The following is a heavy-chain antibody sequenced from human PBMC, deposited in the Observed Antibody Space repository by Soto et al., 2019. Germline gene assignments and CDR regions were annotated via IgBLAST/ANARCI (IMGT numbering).Heavy chain of an antibody. D-gene: IGHD2-2*01. V-gene: IGHV3-23*01. CDR1: GFTFTYYA. CDR2: ISANGQGI. Sequence: GGSLRLSCTASGFTFTYYAFSWVRQAPGKGLEWVSAISANGQGIYYADSVRGRLTISRDNSKNTVFLHMDSLRAEDTAVYYCAKDRDYPRDQFHYWGQGTLVTVSS. J-gene: IGHJ4*02. CDR3: AKDRDYPRDQFHY.